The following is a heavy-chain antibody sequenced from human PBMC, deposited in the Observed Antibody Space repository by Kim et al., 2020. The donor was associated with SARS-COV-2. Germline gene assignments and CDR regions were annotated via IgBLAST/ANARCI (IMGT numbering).Heavy chain of an antibody. CDR1: GGSFSGYY. CDR3: ARPRGSSRYYYGMDV. Sequence: SETLSLTCAVYGGSFSGYYWSWIRQPPGKGLEGIGEINHSGSTNYNPSLKSRVTISVDTSKNQFSLKLSSVTAADKAVYYCARPRGSSRYYYGMDVWGQG. V-gene: IGHV4-34*01. CDR2: INHSGST. J-gene: IGHJ6*02. D-gene: IGHD3-10*01.